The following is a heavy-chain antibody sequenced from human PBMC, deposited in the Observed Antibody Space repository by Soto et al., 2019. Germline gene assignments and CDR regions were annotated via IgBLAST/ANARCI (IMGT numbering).Heavy chain of an antibody. Sequence: LETLSLTCSVSGGSISGHYWTWIRQSPGKGLEWIGYIFYSGSTNYNPSLKSRVTISVDTSKNQFSLKMSSVTAADTAVYYCARVGSSGWSPDYWGRGTLVTVSS. V-gene: IGHV4-59*11. D-gene: IGHD6-19*01. CDR3: ARVGSSGWSPDY. J-gene: IGHJ4*02. CDR1: GGSISGHY. CDR2: IFYSGST.